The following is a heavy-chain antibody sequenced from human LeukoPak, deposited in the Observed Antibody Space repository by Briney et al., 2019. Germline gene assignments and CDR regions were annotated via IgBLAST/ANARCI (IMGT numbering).Heavy chain of an antibody. CDR1: GLIFRSFA. V-gene: IGHV3-23*01. CDR3: AAMTTAAANAFFY. CDR2: ISGDGGST. D-gene: IGHD2-2*01. Sequence: GGSLRLSCEVSGLIFRSFAMSWVRQPAGKGLEWVSAISGDGGSTEYADSVKGRFTISRDNSKNTVYLQMNSLRAGDTALYYCAAMTTAAANAFFYWGRGTVATVSA. J-gene: IGHJ4*02.